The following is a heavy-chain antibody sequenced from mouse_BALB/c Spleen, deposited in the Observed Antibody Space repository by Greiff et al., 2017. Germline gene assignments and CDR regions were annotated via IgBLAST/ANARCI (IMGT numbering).Heavy chain of an antibody. V-gene: IGHV5-17*02. CDR3: ARSGGNYGYFDV. Sequence: EVQVVESGGGLVQPGGSRKLSCAASGFTFSSFGMHWVRQAPEKGLEWVAYISSGSSTIYYADTVKGRFTISRDNPKNTLFLQMTSLRSEDTAMYYCARSGGNYGYFDVWGAGTTVTVSS. D-gene: IGHD2-1*01. J-gene: IGHJ1*01. CDR1: GFTFSSFG. CDR2: ISSGSSTI.